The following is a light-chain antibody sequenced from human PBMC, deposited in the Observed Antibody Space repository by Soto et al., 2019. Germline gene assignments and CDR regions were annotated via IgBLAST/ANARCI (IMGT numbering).Light chain of an antibody. CDR1: QSISGR. J-gene: IGKJ2*01. CDR3: QQYDSYPLYT. CDR2: DAS. V-gene: IGKV1-5*01. Sequence: DTQMTQSPSTLSASVGDRVTITCRASQSISGRLAWYQQKPGQAPKLLIYDASSLETGVPSRFSGSGSGTEFTLTISSLQPDDFVTYYCQQYDSYPLYTFGQGTKLEIK.